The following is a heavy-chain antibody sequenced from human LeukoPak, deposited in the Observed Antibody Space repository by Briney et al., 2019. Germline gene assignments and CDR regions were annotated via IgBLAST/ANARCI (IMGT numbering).Heavy chain of an antibody. CDR3: ARVGSGYYGSGSHFDY. V-gene: IGHV7-4-1*02. CDR2: INTNTGNP. J-gene: IGHJ4*02. Sequence: ASVKVSCKASGYTFTSYAMNWVRQAPGQGLEWMGWINTNTGNPTYAQGFTGRFVFSLDTSVSTAYLQISSLKAEDTAVYYCARVGSGYYGSGSHFDYWSQGTLVTVSS. D-gene: IGHD3-10*01. CDR1: GYTFTSYA.